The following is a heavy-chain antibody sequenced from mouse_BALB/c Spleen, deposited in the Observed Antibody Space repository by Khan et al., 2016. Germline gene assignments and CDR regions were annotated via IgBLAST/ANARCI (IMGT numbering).Heavy chain of an antibody. V-gene: IGHV2-6-7*01. CDR3: ARAGWGYYAMDY. D-gene: IGHD2-2*01. CDR1: GFSIIAYG. CDR2: IWGDGST. Sequence: QVQLKQSGPGLVAPSQSLSITCTVSGFSIIAYGVNWVRQPPGKGLEWLGMIWGDGSTDYNSALKSRLNITKDNSKSQVFLKMNSLQTDDTAKYYCARAGWGYYAMDYWGQGTSVTVSS. J-gene: IGHJ4*01.